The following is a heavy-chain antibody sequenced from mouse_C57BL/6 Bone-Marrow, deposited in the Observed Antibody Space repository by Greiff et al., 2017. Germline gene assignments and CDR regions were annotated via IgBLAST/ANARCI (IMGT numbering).Heavy chain of an antibody. V-gene: IGHV5-17*01. Sequence: EVKVVESGGGLVKPGGSLKLSCAASGFTFSDYGMHWVRQAPEKGLEWVAYISSGSSTIYYADTVKGRFTISSDNAKNTLFLQMTSLRSEDTAMDYCARHDWYFDYWGQGTTLTVSS. CDR2: ISSGSSTI. J-gene: IGHJ2*01. CDR1: GFTFSDYG. D-gene: IGHD2-12*01. CDR3: ARHDWYFDY.